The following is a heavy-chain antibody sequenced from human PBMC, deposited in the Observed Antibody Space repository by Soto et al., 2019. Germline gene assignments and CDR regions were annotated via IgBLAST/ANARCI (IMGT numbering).Heavy chain of an antibody. CDR3: VRDRDSDTWPSRDV. V-gene: IGHV1-18*01. CDR2: ISAKNGDT. D-gene: IGHD1-26*01. CDR1: GYSFTRNG. Sequence: QVHLVQSGAELKKPGASVRVSCKASGYSFTRNGISWVRQSPGQGLEWMGWISAKNGDTNYAQKFQGRGIMTTDTSTSTAYMELRSLRSADTAVYYCVRDRDSDTWPSRDVWGQGTTVTVSS. J-gene: IGHJ6*02.